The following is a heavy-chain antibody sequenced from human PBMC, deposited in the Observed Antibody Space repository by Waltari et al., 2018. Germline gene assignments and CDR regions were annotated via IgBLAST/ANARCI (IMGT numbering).Heavy chain of an antibody. CDR3: ARGVRGYSYGYGIEPMGY. Sequence: QVQRVQSGAEVKKPGSSVKVSCKASGGTFSSYAISWVRKAPGQGLEWMGVCMPIFVTANEAQKFQGRVTSTRKTSNSTAYMELSSLRSEDAAGEYCARGVRGYSYGYGIEPMGYWGQGTLVTVSS. J-gene: IGHJ4*02. CDR1: GGTFSSYA. V-gene: IGHV1-69*06. CDR2: CMPIFVTA. D-gene: IGHD5-18*01.